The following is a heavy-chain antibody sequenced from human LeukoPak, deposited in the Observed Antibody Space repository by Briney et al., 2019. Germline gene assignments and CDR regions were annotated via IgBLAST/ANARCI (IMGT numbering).Heavy chain of an antibody. CDR2: IYPSDSET. J-gene: IGHJ4*02. CDR3: ARLIYYGSGRTYFFDS. D-gene: IGHD3-10*01. V-gene: IGHV5-51*01. CDR1: GYSFTSYW. Sequence: GESLKISCKGSGYSFTSYWIGWVRQTPETGLEWMGNIYPSDSETKYKPSFQGQVTLSVDKSIDTAYLRLSSLKASDTAIYYCARLIYYGSGRTYFFDSWGQGTQVTVSS.